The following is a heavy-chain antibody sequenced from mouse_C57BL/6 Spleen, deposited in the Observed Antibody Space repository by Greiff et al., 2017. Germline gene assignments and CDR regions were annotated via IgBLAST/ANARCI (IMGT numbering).Heavy chain of an antibody. J-gene: IGHJ4*01. V-gene: IGHV5-12*01. CDR2: ISNGGGST. CDR3: ARPYFPSLAMDY. CDR1: GFTFSDYY. Sequence: EVQLVESGGGLVQPGGSLKLSCAASGFTFSDYYMYWVRQTPEQRLEWVAYISNGGGSTYYPDTVKGRFTISRDTAKNTLHLQISRLKSEDTAMYYCARPYFPSLAMDYWGQGTSVTVAS.